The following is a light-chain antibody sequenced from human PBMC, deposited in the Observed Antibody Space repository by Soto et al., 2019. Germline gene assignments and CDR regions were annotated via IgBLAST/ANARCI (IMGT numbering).Light chain of an antibody. CDR2: DAS. CDR1: QSISRW. CDR3: QQYNGYSHT. J-gene: IGKJ2*01. V-gene: IGKV1-5*01. Sequence: DIPMTQSPSTLSASVGDRVTITCRASQSISRWVAWYQQKAGRAPKLLIYDASRLDSGVPSKFSGSGSGTEFTLTISSLQPDDIATYYCQQYNGYSHTFGQGTKLEIK.